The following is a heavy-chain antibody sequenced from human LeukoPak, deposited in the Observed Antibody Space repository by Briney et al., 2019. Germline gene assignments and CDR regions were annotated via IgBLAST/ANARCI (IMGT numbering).Heavy chain of an antibody. Sequence: SETLSLTCAVYGGSFSGYYWSWIRQPPGKGLEWIGEINHSGSTNYNPSLKSRVIISVDTSKNQFSLKLSSVTAADTAVYYCARHEVVAATSSYWYFDLWGRGTLVTVSS. D-gene: IGHD2-15*01. CDR1: GGSFSGYY. CDR2: INHSGST. V-gene: IGHV4-34*01. J-gene: IGHJ2*01. CDR3: ARHEVVAATSSYWYFDL.